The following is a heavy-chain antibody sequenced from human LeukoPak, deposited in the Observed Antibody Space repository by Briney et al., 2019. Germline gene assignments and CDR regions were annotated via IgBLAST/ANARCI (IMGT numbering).Heavy chain of an antibody. CDR1: GGSISSSSYY. CDR2: IYYSGST. V-gene: IGHV4-39*07. J-gene: IGHJ6*03. CDR3: ARETAVDGTFSYYMDV. Sequence: SETLSLTCTVSGGSISSSSYYWGWIRQPPGKGLEWIGSIYYSGSTYYNPSLKSRVTISVDTSKNQFSLKLSSVTAADTAVYYCARETAVDGTFSYYMDVWGKGTTVTVSS. D-gene: IGHD6-19*01.